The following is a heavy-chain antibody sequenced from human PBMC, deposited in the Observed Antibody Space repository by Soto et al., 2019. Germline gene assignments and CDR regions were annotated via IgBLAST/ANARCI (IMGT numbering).Heavy chain of an antibody. J-gene: IGHJ6*03. Sequence: GGSLRLSCAASGFTFSSYGMHWVRQAPGKGLEWVAVIWYDGSNKYYADSVKGRFTISRDNSKNTLYLQMNSLRAEDTAVYYCVRTPGYCSGGSCYYYYYMDVWGKGTTVTVSS. CDR3: VRTPGYCSGGSCYYYYYMDV. CDR2: IWYDGSNK. V-gene: IGHV3-33*01. CDR1: GFTFSSYG. D-gene: IGHD2-15*01.